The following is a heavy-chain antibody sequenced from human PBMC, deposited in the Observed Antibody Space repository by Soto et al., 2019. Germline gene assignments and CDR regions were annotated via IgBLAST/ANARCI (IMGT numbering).Heavy chain of an antibody. CDR3: ARDPSRVGS. D-gene: IGHD2-2*01. CDR1: GFTISTND. CDR2: IYAGGNP. V-gene: IGHV3-66*01. Sequence: PGGSLRVSCAASGFTISTNDMSWVRQAPGKGLEWASVIYAGGNPYYADSVKGRFTISRDNSKNTLYLQMNSLRAEDTAVYYCARDPSRVGSWGQGTLVTVSS. J-gene: IGHJ5*01.